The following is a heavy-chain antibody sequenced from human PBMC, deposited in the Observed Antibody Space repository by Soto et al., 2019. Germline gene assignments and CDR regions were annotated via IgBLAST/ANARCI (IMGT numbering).Heavy chain of an antibody. J-gene: IGHJ6*02. Sequence: ASVKVSCKASGYTFTSYGISWVRQAPGQGLEWMGWTSAYNGNTNYAQKLQGRVTMTTDTSTSTAYMELRSLRSDDTAVYYCAKFWGGSSGWDYYYDGLDVWGQGTTVTVSS. D-gene: IGHD6-19*01. CDR2: TSAYNGNT. V-gene: IGHV1-18*01. CDR1: GYTFTSYG. CDR3: AKFWGGSSGWDYYYDGLDV.